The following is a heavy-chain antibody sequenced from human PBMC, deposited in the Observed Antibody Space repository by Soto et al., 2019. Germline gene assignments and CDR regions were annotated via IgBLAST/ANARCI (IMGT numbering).Heavy chain of an antibody. CDR2: IIPIFGTA. J-gene: IGHJ6*02. D-gene: IGHD1-7*01. Sequence: QVQLVQSGAEVKKPGSSVKVSCKASGGTFSSYAISWVRQAPGQGLEWMGGIIPIFGTANYAQKFQGRVTITADKSTSTAYMELSSLRSEDTAVYYCARCFLTGTTWADYYYGMDVWGQGTTVTVSS. CDR1: GGTFSSYA. CDR3: ARCFLTGTTWADYYYGMDV. V-gene: IGHV1-69*06.